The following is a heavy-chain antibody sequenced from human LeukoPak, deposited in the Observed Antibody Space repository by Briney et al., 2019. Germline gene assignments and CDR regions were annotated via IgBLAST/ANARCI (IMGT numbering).Heavy chain of an antibody. D-gene: IGHD2-2*01. CDR3: ATLSDIVVVPAAADYYYYMDV. Sequence: SGGSLRLSCAASGFTFSSYWMHWVRQAPGKGLVWVSRINSDGSSKSYADSVKGRFTISRDNAKKTLYLQMNSLRAEDTAVYYCATLSDIVVVPAAADYYYYMDVWGKGTTVTVSS. CDR2: INSDGSSK. CDR1: GFTFSSYW. J-gene: IGHJ6*03. V-gene: IGHV3-74*01.